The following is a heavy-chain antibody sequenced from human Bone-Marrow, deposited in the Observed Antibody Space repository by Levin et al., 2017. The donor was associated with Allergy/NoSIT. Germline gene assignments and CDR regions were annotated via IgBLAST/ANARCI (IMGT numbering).Heavy chain of an antibody. CDR1: GDSISTYY. CDR3: ASQNAGDYFDY. Sequence: SSETLSLTCTVSGDSISTYYWSWIRQPPGKGLEWIGCMYYTGNTKYNPSLKSRVTMSVDRSNNQFSLKLSSVTAADTAVYYCASQNAGDYFDYWGQGTLVTVSS. D-gene: IGHD2/OR15-2a*01. V-gene: IGHV4-59*01. CDR2: MYYTGNT. J-gene: IGHJ4*02.